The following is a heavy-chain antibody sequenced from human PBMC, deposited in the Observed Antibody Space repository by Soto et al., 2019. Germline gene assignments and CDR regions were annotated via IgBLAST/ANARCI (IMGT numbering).Heavy chain of an antibody. CDR2: INSDSGDR. D-gene: IGHD6-19*01. CDR3: ARDSGSGWSLDY. Sequence: SVKVSCKASGYRFTDKYIHWVRQAPGQGLEWMGWINSDSGDRKYAQKFQGWVTMTRDTSISTAYMELSSLTSDDTALYYCARDSGSGWSLDYWGQGSLVTVS. V-gene: IGHV1-2*04. J-gene: IGHJ4*02. CDR1: GYRFTDKY.